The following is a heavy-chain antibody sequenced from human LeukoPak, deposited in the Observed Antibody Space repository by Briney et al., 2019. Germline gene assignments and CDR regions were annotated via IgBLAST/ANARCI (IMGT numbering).Heavy chain of an antibody. CDR1: GYTFTGYY. Sequence: GASVKVSCKASGYTFTGYYMHWVRQAPGQGLEWMGWISPNSGGTNYAQKFQGRVTMTRDTSTTTAYMELRSLRSDDTAVYYCARDINGYYYDSHGYYPTDLWGQGTLVTVSS. J-gene: IGHJ5*02. D-gene: IGHD3-22*01. V-gene: IGHV1-2*02. CDR3: ARDINGYYYDSHGYYPTDL. CDR2: ISPNSGGT.